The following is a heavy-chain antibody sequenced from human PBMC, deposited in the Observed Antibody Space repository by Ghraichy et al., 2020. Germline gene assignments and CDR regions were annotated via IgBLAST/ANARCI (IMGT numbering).Heavy chain of an antibody. CDR2: IYYSGST. J-gene: IGHJ5*02. Sequence: SETLSLTCTVSGGSISSGGYHWSWIRQHPGKGLEWIGYIYYSGSTYYNPSLKSRVTISVDTSKNQFSLKLSSVTAADTAVYYCARDYSNYGWFDPWGQGTLVTVSS. CDR3: ARDYSNYGWFDP. CDR1: GGSISSGGYH. V-gene: IGHV4-31*03. D-gene: IGHD4-11*01.